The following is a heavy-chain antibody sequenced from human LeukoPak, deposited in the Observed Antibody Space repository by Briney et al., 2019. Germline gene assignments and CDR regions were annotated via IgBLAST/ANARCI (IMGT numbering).Heavy chain of an antibody. D-gene: IGHD3-3*01. CDR2: INWNGGST. Sequence: GGSLRLSCAASGFTFDDYGMSWVRQAPGKGLEWVSGINWNGGSTGYADSVKGRFTISRDNAKNSLYLQMNSLRAEDTALYYCARAGDFQVDYYYYMDVWGKGTTVTVSS. CDR1: GFTFDDYG. V-gene: IGHV3-20*04. CDR3: ARAGDFQVDYYYYMDV. J-gene: IGHJ6*03.